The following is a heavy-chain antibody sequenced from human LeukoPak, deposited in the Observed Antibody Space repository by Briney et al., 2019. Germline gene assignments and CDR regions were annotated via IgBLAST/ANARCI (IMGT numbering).Heavy chain of an antibody. J-gene: IGHJ3*02. Sequence: ASVKVSCKASGGTFSSYAISWVQQAPGQGLEWMGGIIPIFGTANYAQKFQGRVTITTDESTSTAYMELSSLRSEDTAVYYCASLKSITMIAPDAFDIWGQGTMVTVSS. D-gene: IGHD3-22*01. V-gene: IGHV1-69*05. CDR2: IIPIFGTA. CDR3: ASLKSITMIAPDAFDI. CDR1: GGTFSSYA.